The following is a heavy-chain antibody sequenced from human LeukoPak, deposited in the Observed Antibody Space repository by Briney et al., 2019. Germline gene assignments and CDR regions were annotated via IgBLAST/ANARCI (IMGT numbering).Heavy chain of an antibody. J-gene: IGHJ2*01. CDR1: GGSISSYY. CDR2: IYYSGST. CDR3: ARQILEVEWTRSYWYFDL. D-gene: IGHD3-3*01. V-gene: IGHV4-59*08. Sequence: SSETLSLTCTVSGGSISSYYWSWIRQPPGKGLEWIGYIYYSGSTNYNPSLKSRVTISVDTSKNQFSLKLSSVTAADTAVYYCARQILEVEWTRSYWYFDLWGRGTLVTVSS.